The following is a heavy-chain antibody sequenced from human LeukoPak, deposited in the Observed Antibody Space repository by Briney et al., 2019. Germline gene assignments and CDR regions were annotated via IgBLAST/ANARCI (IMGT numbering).Heavy chain of an antibody. V-gene: IGHV3-30*04. CDR1: GFIFSSYG. J-gene: IGHJ6*04. Sequence: GGSLRLSCAASGFIFSSYGMHWVRQAPGKGLEWVAVISFDGSNKNYGDSVKGRFTISRDNAKNSLYLQMNSLRAEDTAVYYCAELGITMIGGVWGKGTTVTISS. D-gene: IGHD3-10*02. CDR2: ISFDGSNK. CDR3: AELGITMIGGV.